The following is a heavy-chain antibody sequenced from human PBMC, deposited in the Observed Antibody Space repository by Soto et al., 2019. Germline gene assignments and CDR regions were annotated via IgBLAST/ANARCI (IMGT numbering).Heavy chain of an antibody. CDR3: ARVSFGDYNYGMAV. D-gene: IGHD3-10*01. CDR2: ISYTGSA. Sequence: RRIIQTPGKGLEWIGYISYTGSANYNASLKSRLTISVDTSKNQFSLKLSSVTAADTALYYCARVSFGDYNYGMAVRLHGTTVPV. J-gene: IGHJ6*02. V-gene: IGHV4-59*01.